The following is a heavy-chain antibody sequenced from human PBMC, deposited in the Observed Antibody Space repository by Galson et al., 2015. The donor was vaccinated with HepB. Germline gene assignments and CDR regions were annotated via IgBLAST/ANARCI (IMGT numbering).Heavy chain of an antibody. Sequence: SLRLSCAASGFTFSAYWMHWVRQVPGRGLVWVARINVDGSSTSYADSVKGRFTISRDNAKNTLYLQMNSLRAEDTAVYYCAGDHSPVSYGFLVYSWGQGTLVTVSS. CDR3: AGDHSPVSYGFLVYS. CDR2: INVDGSST. D-gene: IGHD5-18*01. CDR1: GFTFSAYW. J-gene: IGHJ5*02. V-gene: IGHV3-74*01.